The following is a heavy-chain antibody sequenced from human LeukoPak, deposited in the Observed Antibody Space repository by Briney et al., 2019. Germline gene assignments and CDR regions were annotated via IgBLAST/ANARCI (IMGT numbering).Heavy chain of an antibody. CDR1: VGSINSSSYY. V-gene: IGHV4-39*01. CDR3: ATLFPAYDY. D-gene: IGHD2-21*01. CDR2: IYYSEST. J-gene: IGHJ4*02. Sequence: SETLSLTCTVSVGSINSSSYYCGWIRQPPAKVLEWIGSIYYSESTYYKPSITSRVTISVEKSKNKFSMKLSSVTAADTDVYYCATLFPAYDYWGQGTLVTVSS.